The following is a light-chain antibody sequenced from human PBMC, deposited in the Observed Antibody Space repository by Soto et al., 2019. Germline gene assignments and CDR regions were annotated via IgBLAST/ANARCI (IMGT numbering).Light chain of an antibody. Sequence: EVGWTRWPATLSLSPGERATLSCRASQSVSSYLAWYQQKPGQAPRLLIYDASNRATGIPARFSGSGSGTDFTLTISSLEPEDFAVYYCQQRSNWPPWTFGQGTKVDIK. CDR1: QSVSSY. J-gene: IGKJ1*01. V-gene: IGKV3-11*01. CDR3: QQRSNWPPWT. CDR2: DAS.